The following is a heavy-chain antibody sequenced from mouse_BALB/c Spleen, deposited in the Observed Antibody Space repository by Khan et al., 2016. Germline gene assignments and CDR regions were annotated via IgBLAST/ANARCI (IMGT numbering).Heavy chain of an antibody. D-gene: IGHD1-1*01. CDR2: INSDGGNT. CDR1: GFTFSHYG. V-gene: IGHV5-6-3*01. CDR3: AREGIYSGYTMDY. J-gene: IGHJ4*01. Sequence: EVELVESGGGLVRPGGSLKLSCAASGFTFSHYGMSWVRQTPDKRLELVASINSDGGNTYYPDSVKGRFTVSRDNAKNTLYLQMSSLKSEDTAMYYCAREGIYSGYTMDYGGQGTSVTVSS.